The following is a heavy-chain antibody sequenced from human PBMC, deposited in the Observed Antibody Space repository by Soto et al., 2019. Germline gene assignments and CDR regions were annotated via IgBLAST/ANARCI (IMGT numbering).Heavy chain of an antibody. CDR2: INHSGST. CDR3: ARRSAAGP. J-gene: IGHJ5*02. CDR1: GGSFSGYY. D-gene: IGHD6-25*01. V-gene: IGHV4-34*01. Sequence: QVQLQQWGAGLLKPSETLSLTCAVYGGSFSGYYWSWIRQPPGKGLEWIGEINHSGSTNYNPSLTRRVXXSVDTSKNQFSLKLSSVTAADTAVYYCARRSAAGPWGQGTLVTVSS.